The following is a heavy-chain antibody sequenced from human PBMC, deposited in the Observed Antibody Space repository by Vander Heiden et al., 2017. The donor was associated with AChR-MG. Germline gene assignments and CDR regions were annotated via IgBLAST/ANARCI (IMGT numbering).Heavy chain of an antibody. D-gene: IGHD3-9*01. Sequence: QLQLQESGPGLVTPSETLSLTCTVSGGSISSRSYYWGWIRQPSGKGLEWIGSIYYSGSIYYNPSLKSRVTISVDTSKNQFSTKLSSVTAEDTAVYYCASLYYDSRYYYYYGMDVWGQGTTVTVSS. CDR1: GGSISSRSYY. V-gene: IGHV4-39*01. CDR3: ASLYYDSRYYYYYGMDV. CDR2: IYYSGSI. J-gene: IGHJ6*02.